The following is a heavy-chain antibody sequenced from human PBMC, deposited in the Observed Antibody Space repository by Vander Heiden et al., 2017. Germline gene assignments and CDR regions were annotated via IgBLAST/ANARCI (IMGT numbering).Heavy chain of an antibody. Sequence: QVQLVESGGGVVQPGRSLRPSCAASGFTFSSYAMHWVRQAPGKGMEWVAVISYDGSNKYYADSVKGRFTISRDNSKNTLYPQMNSLRAEDTAVYYCARDDADIAAAVGYFQHWGQGTLVTVSS. CDR2: ISYDGSNK. CDR3: ARDDADIAAAVGYFQH. CDR1: GFTFSSYA. J-gene: IGHJ1*01. D-gene: IGHD6-13*01. V-gene: IGHV3-30*04.